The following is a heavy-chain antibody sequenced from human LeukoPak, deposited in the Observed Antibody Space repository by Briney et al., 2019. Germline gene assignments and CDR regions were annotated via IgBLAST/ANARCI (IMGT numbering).Heavy chain of an antibody. CDR1: GGSIRSHY. CDR2: ISYSEST. J-gene: IGHJ4*02. D-gene: IGHD3-3*01. V-gene: IGHV4-59*11. Sequence: SETLSLTCTVSGGSIRSHYWIWIRQPPGKGLEWIGHISYSESTNYNPSLESRVTISVDTSKNQFSLKLSSVTAADTAVYYCARSRYDFWSGYRSTHFDYWGQGTLVTVSS. CDR3: ARSRYDFWSGYRSTHFDY.